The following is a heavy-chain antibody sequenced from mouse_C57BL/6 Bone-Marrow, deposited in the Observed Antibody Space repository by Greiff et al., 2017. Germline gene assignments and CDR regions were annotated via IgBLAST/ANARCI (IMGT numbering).Heavy chain of an antibody. Sequence: QVQLQQPGAELVMPGASVKLSCKASGYTFTSYWMHWVKQRPGQGLEWIGEIDPSDGYTNYNQKFKGKSTLTVDKSSSTAYMQLSSLTSEDSAVYYCAREGGLRPGFAYWGQGTLVTVSA. CDR1: GYTFTSYW. V-gene: IGHV1-69*01. CDR3: AREGGLRPGFAY. CDR2: IDPSDGYT. D-gene: IGHD2-4*01. J-gene: IGHJ3*01.